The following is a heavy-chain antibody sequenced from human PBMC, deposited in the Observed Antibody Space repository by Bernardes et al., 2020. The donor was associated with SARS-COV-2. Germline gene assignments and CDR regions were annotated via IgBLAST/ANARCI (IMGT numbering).Heavy chain of an antibody. D-gene: IGHD6-13*01. CDR2: IYSGGST. CDR1: GFTVSSNY. CDR3: ARDPSGSWYSWFDP. J-gene: IGHJ5*02. V-gene: IGHV3-66*02. Sequence: GGSLRLSCAASGFTVSSNYMSWVRQAPGKGLEWVSVIYSGGSTYYADSVKGRFTISRDNSKNTLYLQMNSLRAEDTAVYYCARDPSGSWYSWFDPWGQGTRVNGSS.